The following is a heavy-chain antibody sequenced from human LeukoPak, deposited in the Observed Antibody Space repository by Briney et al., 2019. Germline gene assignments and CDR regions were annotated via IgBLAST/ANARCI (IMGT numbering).Heavy chain of an antibody. D-gene: IGHD3-3*01. Sequence: GESLKISCKGSGYTFTSYWISWVRQMPGKGLEWMGKIDPSDSYTSYSPSFQGHVTISADKSISAAFLQWSSLKASDTAMYYCARHSLYDFWSGYLDHWGQGTLVTVSS. CDR1: GYTFTSYW. V-gene: IGHV5-10-1*01. CDR3: ARHSLYDFWSGYLDH. CDR2: IDPSDSYT. J-gene: IGHJ4*02.